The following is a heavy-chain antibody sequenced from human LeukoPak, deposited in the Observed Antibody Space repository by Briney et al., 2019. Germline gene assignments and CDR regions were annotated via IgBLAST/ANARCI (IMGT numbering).Heavy chain of an antibody. V-gene: IGHV3-23*01. CDR3: ARDPGLGTAFDY. CDR2: ISGSGGST. J-gene: IGHJ4*02. D-gene: IGHD7-27*01. CDR1: GFTFSSYA. Sequence: QPGGSLRLSCAASGFTFSSYAMSWVRQAPGKGLEWVSAISGSGGSTYYADSVKGRFTISRDNSKNTLYLQMNSLRAEDTAVYYCARDPGLGTAFDYWGQGTLVTVSS.